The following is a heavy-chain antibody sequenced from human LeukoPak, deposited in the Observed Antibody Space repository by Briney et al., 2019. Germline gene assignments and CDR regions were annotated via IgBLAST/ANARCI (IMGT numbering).Heavy chain of an antibody. D-gene: IGHD1-1*01. CDR3: AKDRSGTTSDS. V-gene: IGHV3-23*01. Sequence: GGSLRLSCAASGFTFSIYAMSWVRQAPGKGLEWGSAITGSGSSTYYADSVKGRFTISRDNSKNTLYLQTNSLRVEDTAVYYCAKDRSGTTSDSWGQGTLVTVSS. J-gene: IGHJ5*01. CDR1: GFTFSIYA. CDR2: ITGSGSST.